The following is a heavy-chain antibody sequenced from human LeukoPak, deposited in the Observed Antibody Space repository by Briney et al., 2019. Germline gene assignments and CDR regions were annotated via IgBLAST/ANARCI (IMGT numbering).Heavy chain of an antibody. CDR1: GGSITQTNY. J-gene: IGHJ4*02. CDR3: GREGGSYRPLDY. D-gene: IGHD3-16*02. V-gene: IGHV4-4*02. Sequence: KSSGTLSLTCDVSGGSITQTNYWTWARHPPGKGLEWRGEVNLQRGTNYNPSLLRRHAISVDTSANHVSHQMTSVTAADAAVYYCGREGGSYRPLDYSGQGTLVTVSS. CDR2: VNLQRGT.